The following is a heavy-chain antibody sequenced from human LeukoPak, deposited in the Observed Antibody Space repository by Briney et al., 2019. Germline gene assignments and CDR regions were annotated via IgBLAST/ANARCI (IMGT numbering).Heavy chain of an antibody. CDR1: GFTFDDYD. D-gene: IGHD3-3*01. CDR2: ISWNSGSI. V-gene: IGHV3-9*01. J-gene: IGHJ4*01. CDR3: ATIEAVRFQY. Sequence: GGSLRLSCAASGFTFDDYDMHWVRRAPGKGLEWVSGISWNSGSIGYADSVKGRFTISRDNAKNSLYLQMNSLRVEDTAVYYCATIEAVRFQYWGEGTLVTVSS.